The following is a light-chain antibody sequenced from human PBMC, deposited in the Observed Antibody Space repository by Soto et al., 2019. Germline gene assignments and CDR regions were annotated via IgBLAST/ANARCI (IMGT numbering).Light chain of an antibody. CDR2: GAS. CDR3: QQYDKWPTWT. Sequence: EIVLTQSPATLSVSPGERSTLSCRASQSVSRDLAWYQQKPGQAPRLXXYGASTRAPSIPARFSGSGSGTDFTLTISSLQSEDFAVYYCQQYDKWPTWTFGQGTKVDIK. CDR1: QSVSRD. V-gene: IGKV3-15*01. J-gene: IGKJ1*01.